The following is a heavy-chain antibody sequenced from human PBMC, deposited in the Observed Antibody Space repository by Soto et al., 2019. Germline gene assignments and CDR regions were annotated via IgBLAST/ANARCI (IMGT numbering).Heavy chain of an antibody. Sequence: QVQLVESGGGVVQPGRSLRLSCEVSGFTFRSYGMHWARQAPGKGLEWVATISYDGSGKYYAASVKGRFATSRDNPKTTLYLQRDSLRAEDTAVYYCAKETYDLNAFDVWGRGTMVTVSS. D-gene: IGHD3-22*01. CDR2: ISYDGSGK. J-gene: IGHJ3*01. CDR1: GFTFRSYG. V-gene: IGHV3-30*18. CDR3: AKETYDLNAFDV.